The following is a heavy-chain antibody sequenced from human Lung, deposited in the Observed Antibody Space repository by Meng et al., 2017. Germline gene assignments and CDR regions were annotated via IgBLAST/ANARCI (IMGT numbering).Heavy chain of an antibody. D-gene: IGHD3-10*01. J-gene: IGHJ4*02. CDR2: LSGGGFTT. Sequence: EVQLEESGGGLVQPGGSLRLSCAASGFSFSSYAMSWVRHAPGKGLEWVSALSGGGFTTYYADSVKGRFAISRHNSKNTLYLQMNSLRAEDTALYYCAKYSYGLGDYLDYWGQGALVTVSS. V-gene: IGHV3-23*04. CDR3: AKYSYGLGDYLDY. CDR1: GFSFSSYA.